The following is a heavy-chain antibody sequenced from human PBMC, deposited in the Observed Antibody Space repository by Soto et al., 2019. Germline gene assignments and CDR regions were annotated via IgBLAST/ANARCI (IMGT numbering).Heavy chain of an antibody. CDR1: GGSISSSSYF. CDR3: ARHPSNFWFDP. CDR2: IYYSGST. D-gene: IGHD4-4*01. V-gene: IGHV4-39*01. J-gene: IGHJ5*02. Sequence: PSETLSLTCTVSGGSISSSSYFWGWIRQPPGKGLEWIGSIYYSGSTYYNPSLKSRVTVSVDTSKDQFSLNLSSVTAADTAVYYCARHPSNFWFDPWGQGTLVTVSS.